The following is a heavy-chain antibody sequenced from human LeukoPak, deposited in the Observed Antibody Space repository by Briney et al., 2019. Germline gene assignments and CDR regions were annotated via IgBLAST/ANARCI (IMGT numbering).Heavy chain of an antibody. CDR2: ISTDGSST. CDR3: ASYSTSIPSGMDV. D-gene: IGHD2-15*01. V-gene: IGHV3-74*01. CDR1: GFTFSRYW. J-gene: IGHJ6*02. Sequence: GGSLRLSCAASGFTFSRYWMHWLRQAPGKGLVWVSRISTDGSSTSYADSVKGRFTISRDNGKNTLYLQMNSLRAEDTAVYYCASYSTSIPSGMDVWGQGTTVTVSS.